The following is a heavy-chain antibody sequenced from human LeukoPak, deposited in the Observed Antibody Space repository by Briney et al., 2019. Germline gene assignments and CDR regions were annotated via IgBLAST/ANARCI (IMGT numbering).Heavy chain of an antibody. CDR2: INHSGST. J-gene: IGHJ4*02. V-gene: IGHV4-34*01. D-gene: IGHD2-8*01. CDR3: ARGPLYDDSDY. Sequence: SETLSLTCAVYGGSFSGYYWSGIRQPTRKGLEWIGEINHSGSTNYNPSLKSRVTISVDTSKNQFSLKLSSVTAADTAVYYCARGPLYDDSDYWGQGTLVTVSS. CDR1: GGSFSGYY.